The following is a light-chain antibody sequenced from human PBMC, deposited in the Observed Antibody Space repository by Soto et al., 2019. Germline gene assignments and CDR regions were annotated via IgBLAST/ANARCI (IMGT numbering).Light chain of an antibody. CDR3: VLYMGSGIWL. V-gene: IGLV8-61*01. Sequence: VVTQEPSFSVSPGGTVTLTCGLSSGSVSTNYYPSWFQQTPGQAPRTLIYSTSTRSSGVPDRFSGSILGSKAALTITGAQADDESEYYCVLYMGSGIWLFGGGTKVTVL. CDR2: STS. J-gene: IGLJ3*02. CDR1: SGSVSTNYY.